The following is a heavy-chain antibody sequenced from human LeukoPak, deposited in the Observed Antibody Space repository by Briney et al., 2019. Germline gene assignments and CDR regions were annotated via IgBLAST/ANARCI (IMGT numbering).Heavy chain of an antibody. Sequence: GGSLRLSCAASGFTFSSFGIHWVRQAPGKGLEWVAFIRYDGSNKYYADSVKGRFTISRDNPKDTLYLQMNSLRAEDTAVYSCAKDGELHDFWSVYYKKYYYYMDVWGKGTTVTVSS. V-gene: IGHV3-30*02. CDR1: GFTFSSFG. CDR3: AKDGELHDFWSVYYKKYYYYMDV. D-gene: IGHD3-3*01. J-gene: IGHJ6*03. CDR2: IRYDGSNK.